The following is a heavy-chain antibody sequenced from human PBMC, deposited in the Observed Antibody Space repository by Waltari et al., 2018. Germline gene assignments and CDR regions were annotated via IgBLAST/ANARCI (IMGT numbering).Heavy chain of an antibody. Sequence: QVQLVQSGAEVKEPGASVRVSCKASGYTFTNYAIHWVRQAPGQRPEWMGWINTGNGNKKYTQKFQGRVTIIRDTSASTAYMELHRLTSADTAVYYCARDSSGYNYGYGYWGQGALVTVSS. D-gene: IGHD5-18*01. CDR2: INTGNGNK. CDR1: GYTFTNYA. V-gene: IGHV1-3*04. J-gene: IGHJ4*02. CDR3: ARDSSGYNYGYGY.